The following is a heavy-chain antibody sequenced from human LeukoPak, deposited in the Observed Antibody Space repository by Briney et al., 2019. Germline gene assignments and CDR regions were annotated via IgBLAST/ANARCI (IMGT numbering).Heavy chain of an antibody. CDR2: IYSGGST. J-gene: IGHJ6*02. CDR3: ARGSGWYNYYYGMDV. D-gene: IGHD6-19*01. Sequence: PGGSLRLSCAASGFTVSSNYMSWVRQAPGKGLEGVSVIYSGGSTYYADSVKGRFTISRDNSKNTLYLQMNSLRAEDTAVYYCARGSGWYNYYYGMDVWGQGTTVTISS. V-gene: IGHV3-53*01. CDR1: GFTVSSNY.